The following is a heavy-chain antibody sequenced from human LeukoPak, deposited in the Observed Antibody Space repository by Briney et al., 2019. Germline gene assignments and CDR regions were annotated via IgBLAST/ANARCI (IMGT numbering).Heavy chain of an antibody. V-gene: IGHV3-53*01. J-gene: IGHJ4*02. Sequence: GGSLRLSCAASGFTVSTNYMSWVRQAPGKGLEWVSIIYSGGSTYYADSVKGRFTISRDNSKNTLFLQVNSLRAEDTALYYCARRGDGGRSFDYWGQGTLVTVSS. D-gene: IGHD4-23*01. CDR2: IYSGGST. CDR1: GFTVSTNY. CDR3: ARRGDGGRSFDY.